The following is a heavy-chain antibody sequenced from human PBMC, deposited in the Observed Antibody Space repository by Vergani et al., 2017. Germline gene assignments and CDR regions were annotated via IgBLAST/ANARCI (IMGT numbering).Heavy chain of an antibody. CDR3: ARAGAWELHDAFDI. V-gene: IGHV3-15*01. CDR2: IKSKTDGGTT. CDR1: GFTFSNAW. J-gene: IGHJ3*02. Sequence: EVQLVESGGGLVKPGGSLRLSCAASGFTFSNAWMSWVRQAPGKGLEWVGRIKSKTDGGTTDYAAPVKGRFTISRDNSKNTLYLQMGSLRAEDMAVYYCARAGAWELHDAFDIWGQGTTVTVSS. D-gene: IGHD1-26*01.